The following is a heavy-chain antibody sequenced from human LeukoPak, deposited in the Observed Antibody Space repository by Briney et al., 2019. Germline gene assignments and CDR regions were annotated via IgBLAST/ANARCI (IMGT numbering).Heavy chain of an antibody. J-gene: IGHJ6*04. CDR3: AELGITMIGGV. CDR2: ISSSSGYI. V-gene: IGHV3-21*01. CDR1: GFTFSSYS. D-gene: IGHD3-10*02. Sequence: GGSLRLSCAASGFTFSSYSMNWVRQAPGKGLEWVSSISSSSGYIKYADSVKGRFTISRDNAKNSLYLQMNSLRAEDTAVYYCAELGITMIGGVWGKGTTVTISS.